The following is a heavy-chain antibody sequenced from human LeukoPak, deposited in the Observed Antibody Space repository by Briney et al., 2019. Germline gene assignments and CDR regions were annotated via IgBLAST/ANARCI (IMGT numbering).Heavy chain of an antibody. CDR3: ARAGRYYYDSSGYLQP. CDR1: GFTFSSYA. D-gene: IGHD3-22*01. CDR2: ISSSGSTI. Sequence: GGSLRLSCAASGFTFSSYAMSWIRQAPGKGLEWVSYISSSGSTIYYADSVKGRFTISRDNAKNSLYLQMNSLRAEDTAVYYCARAGRYYYDSSGYLQPWGQGTLVTVSS. J-gene: IGHJ4*02. V-gene: IGHV3-11*01.